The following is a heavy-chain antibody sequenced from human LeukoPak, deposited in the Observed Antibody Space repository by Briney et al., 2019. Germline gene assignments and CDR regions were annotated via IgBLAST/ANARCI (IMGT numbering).Heavy chain of an antibody. D-gene: IGHD2-15*01. CDR2: IIPNSGGT. CDR3: ARQRYVVVVAATSELGY. Sequence: ASVKVSCKASGYTFTGYYMHWVRQAPGQGLEWMGWIIPNSGGTNYAQKFQGRVTMTRDTSISTAYMELSRLRSDDTAVYYCARQRYVVVVAATSELGYWGQGTLVTVSS. V-gene: IGHV1-2*02. CDR1: GYTFTGYY. J-gene: IGHJ4*02.